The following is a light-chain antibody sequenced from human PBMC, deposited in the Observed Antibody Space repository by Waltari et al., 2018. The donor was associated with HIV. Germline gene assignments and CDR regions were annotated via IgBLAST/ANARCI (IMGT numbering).Light chain of an antibody. CDR3: QQYGISPLT. V-gene: IGKV3-20*01. CDR1: QSVSSGY. CDR2: GAS. J-gene: IGKJ4*01. Sequence: EIVLTQSPGTLSLSPGERATLSCRASQSVSSGYLAWYQQKPGQAPRLLIYGASIRATGIPDRFSGSGSGTDFTLTINRLEPEDFAVYYCQQYGISPLTFGGGTKVEIK.